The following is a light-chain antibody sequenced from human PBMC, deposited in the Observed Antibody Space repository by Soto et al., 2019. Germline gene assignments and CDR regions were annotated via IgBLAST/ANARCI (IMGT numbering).Light chain of an antibody. CDR3: QQYNSYSTWT. CDR2: KAS. J-gene: IGKJ1*01. CDR1: QSIRSW. V-gene: IGKV1-5*03. Sequence: DIQMTQSPSTLPASVGDRVTVTCRASQSIRSWLAWYQEKPGKAPKLLIYKASSLESGVPSRFSGSGSGTEFTLTISSLQPDDFATYYCQQYNSYSTWTFGQGTKVEIK.